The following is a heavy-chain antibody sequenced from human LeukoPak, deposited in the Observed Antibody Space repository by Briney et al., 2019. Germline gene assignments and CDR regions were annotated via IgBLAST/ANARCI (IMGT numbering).Heavy chain of an antibody. V-gene: IGHV4-39*02. CDR1: GGSISSSSYY. Sequence: SETLSLTCTVSGGSISSSSYYWGWIRQPPGKGLEWIGSIYYSGSTYYNPSLKSRVTISVDTSKNQFSLKLSSVTAADTAVYYCAREEYQLPQMVFDAFDIWGQGTMVTVSS. CDR2: IYYSGST. J-gene: IGHJ3*02. D-gene: IGHD2-2*01. CDR3: AREEYQLPQMVFDAFDI.